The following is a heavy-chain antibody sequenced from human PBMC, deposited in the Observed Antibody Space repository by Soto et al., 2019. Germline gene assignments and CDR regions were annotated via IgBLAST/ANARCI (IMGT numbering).Heavy chain of an antibody. J-gene: IGHJ4*02. D-gene: IGHD1-1*01. V-gene: IGHV4-38-2*02. Sequence: XETLSLTCSVAGFAISRGYYWSWVRQPPGKGLEWIGSIYPSVSSYHNPSLATRLRLSIDTSKNQFTLNLTSVTAADTALYFCAREKVGTTFFDNWGQGNQVTVSS. CDR1: GFAISRGYY. CDR2: IYPSVSS. CDR3: AREKVGTTFFDN.